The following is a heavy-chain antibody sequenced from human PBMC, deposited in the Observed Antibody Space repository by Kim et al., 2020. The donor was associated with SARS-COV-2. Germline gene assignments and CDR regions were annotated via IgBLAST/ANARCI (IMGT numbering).Heavy chain of an antibody. Sequence: GGSLRLSCAASGFTFSSYGMHWVRQAPGKGLEWVAVIWYDGSNKYYADSVKGRFTISRDNSKNTLYLQMNSLRAEDTAVYYCAKDHNASSGYYPDYWGQGTLVTVSS. CDR2: IWYDGSNK. J-gene: IGHJ4*02. CDR3: AKDHNASSGYYPDY. CDR1: GFTFSSYG. V-gene: IGHV3-33*06. D-gene: IGHD3-22*01.